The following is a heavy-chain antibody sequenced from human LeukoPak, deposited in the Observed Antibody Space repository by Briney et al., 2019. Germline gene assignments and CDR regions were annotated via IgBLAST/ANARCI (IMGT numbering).Heavy chain of an antibody. V-gene: IGHV1-69*06. Sequence: SVKVSCKASGVTFSSYALSWVRQAPGQGLEWMGGIIPIFGTANYAQKFQGRVTITADKSTSTAYMELSSLRSEDTAVYYCARLAYGVCSGGSCYSFYYYYYMDVWGKGTTVTVSS. J-gene: IGHJ6*03. CDR2: IIPIFGTA. CDR1: GVTFSSYA. CDR3: ARLAYGVCSGGSCYSFYYYYYMDV. D-gene: IGHD2-15*01.